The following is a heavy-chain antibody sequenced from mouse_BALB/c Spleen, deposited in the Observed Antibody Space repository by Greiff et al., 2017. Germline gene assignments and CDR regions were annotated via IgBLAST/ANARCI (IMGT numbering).Heavy chain of an antibody. V-gene: IGHV7-3*02. CDR1: GFTFPDYY. J-gene: IGHJ3*01. CDR2: IRNKANGYTT. Sequence: DVKLVESGGGLVQPGGSLRLSCATSGFTFPDYYMSWVRQPPGKALEWLGFIRNKANGYTTEYSASVKGRFTISRDNSQSILYLQMNTLRAEDSATYYCARDEGNYYGSSSFAYWGQGTLVTVSA. CDR3: ARDEGNYYGSSSFAY. D-gene: IGHD1-1*01.